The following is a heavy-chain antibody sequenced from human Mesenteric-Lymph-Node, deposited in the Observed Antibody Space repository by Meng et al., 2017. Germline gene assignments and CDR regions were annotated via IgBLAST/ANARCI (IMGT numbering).Heavy chain of an antibody. CDR2: LNRSGST. CDR3: AREGHIARYSNNWFDP. CDR1: GGSFSGYC. D-gene: IGHD6-13*01. V-gene: IGHV4-34*01. Sequence: VQLQQCGAGLLKRSETLSLTCAVYGGSFSGYCWSWIRQPPGKGLEWIGELNRSGSTNSTPSLTSRVTISVDTSKNQFSLKLSSVTAAETAVYYCAREGHIARYSNNWFDPWGQGTLVTVSS. J-gene: IGHJ5*02.